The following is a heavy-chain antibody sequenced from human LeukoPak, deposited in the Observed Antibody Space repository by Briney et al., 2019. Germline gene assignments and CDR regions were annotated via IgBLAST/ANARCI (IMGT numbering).Heavy chain of an antibody. CDR1: GGSFSGYY. CDR2: INHSGST. D-gene: IGHD6-13*01. V-gene: IGHV4-34*01. CDR3: ARRRIAAAGTDH. Sequence: SETLSPTCVVYGGSFSGYYWSWIRQSPGKGLEWIGEINHSGSTNYNPSLKSRVTISVDTSKNQFSLKLSSVTAADTAVYYCARRRIAAAGTDHWGQGTLVTVSS. J-gene: IGHJ5*02.